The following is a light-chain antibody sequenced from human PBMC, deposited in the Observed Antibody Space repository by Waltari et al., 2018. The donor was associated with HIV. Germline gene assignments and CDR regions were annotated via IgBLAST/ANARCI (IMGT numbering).Light chain of an antibody. CDR3: CSYAGSYSWV. J-gene: IGLJ3*02. Sequence: QSALPQPRSVSGSPGQPVATSCTGTSSAVGGYHYVSWYQQPPGKAPKLMIDDVTKRPSGVPDRFSGSKSGNTASLTISGLQAEDEADYYCCSYAGSYSWVFGGGTKLTVL. V-gene: IGLV2-11*01. CDR2: DVT. CDR1: SSAVGGYHY.